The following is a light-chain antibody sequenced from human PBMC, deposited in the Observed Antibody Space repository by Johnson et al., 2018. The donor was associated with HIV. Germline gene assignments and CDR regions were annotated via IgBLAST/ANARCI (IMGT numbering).Light chain of an antibody. Sequence: QSVLTQSPSVSAAPGQKVTISCSGNTSNIESNYVSWYQHLPGTAPKLLIYENNKRPSGIPDRFSGSKSGTSATLGITGLQTGDEADYYCGTWDNSLSAFYVFGTGTKVTVL. CDR2: ENN. V-gene: IGLV1-51*02. CDR1: TSNIESNY. CDR3: GTWDNSLSAFYV. J-gene: IGLJ1*01.